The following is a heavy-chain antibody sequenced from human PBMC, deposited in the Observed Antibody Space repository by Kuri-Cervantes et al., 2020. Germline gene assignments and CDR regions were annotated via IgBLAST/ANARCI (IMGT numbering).Heavy chain of an antibody. CDR3: ARQTRPVAVAVLT. V-gene: IGHV4-4*07. J-gene: IGHJ4*02. D-gene: IGHD6-19*01. CDR2: IYTSGST. CDR1: GGSISSYY. Sequence: ESLKISCTVSGGSISSYYWSWIRQPAGKGLEWIGRIYTSGSTNYNPSLKSRVTMSVDTSKNQFSLKLSSVTAADTAVYYCARQTRPVAVAVLTWGQGTLVTVSS.